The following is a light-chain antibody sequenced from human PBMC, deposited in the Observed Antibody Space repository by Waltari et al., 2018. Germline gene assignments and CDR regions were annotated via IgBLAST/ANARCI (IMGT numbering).Light chain of an antibody. J-gene: IGKJ4*02. CDR2: DTS. Sequence: DIVLTQSPAILSLSPGERASLSCRASQSVTTYLARYQQKPGQAPGLIIYDTSNRATGIPARFSGSGFVADFSLTISSLEAEDLAVYYFEQRRDWPLTFGGGAKVEIK. CDR1: QSVTTY. V-gene: IGKV3-11*01. CDR3: EQRRDWPLT.